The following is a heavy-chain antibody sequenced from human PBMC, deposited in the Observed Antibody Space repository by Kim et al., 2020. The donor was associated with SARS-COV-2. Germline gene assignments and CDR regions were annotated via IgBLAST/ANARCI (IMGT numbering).Heavy chain of an antibody. Sequence: ASVKVSCKASGYEFTSNSISWVRQAPGQGLEWMGWIRSYSGKTDYSQIFQGRVTMTRDTSTRTVYMELRSLTSDDTAVYYCVRIHQWNWFDSWGQGTLVT. V-gene: IGHV1-18*01. CDR2: IRSYSGKT. CDR3: VRIHQWNWFDS. CDR1: GYEFTSNS. D-gene: IGHD2-8*01. J-gene: IGHJ5*01.